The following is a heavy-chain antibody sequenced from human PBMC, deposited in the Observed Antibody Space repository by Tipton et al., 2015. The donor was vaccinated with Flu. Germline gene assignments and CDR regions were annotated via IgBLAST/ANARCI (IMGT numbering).Heavy chain of an antibody. CDR3: ARDDGDYGLGSYHYYYGMDV. CDR1: GDSISSGTYY. Sequence: TLSLTYTVSGDSISSGTYYWSWIRQPAGKGLEWIGRVYTSGSTNYNPSLRSRVTISVDTSKNQFSLKLSSVTAADTAVYYCARDDGDYGLGSYHYYYGMDVLGQGTTVTVSS. D-gene: IGHD3-10*01. J-gene: IGHJ6*02. V-gene: IGHV4-61*02. CDR2: VYTSGST.